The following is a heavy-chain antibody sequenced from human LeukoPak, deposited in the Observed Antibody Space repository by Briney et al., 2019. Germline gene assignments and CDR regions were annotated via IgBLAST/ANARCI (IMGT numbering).Heavy chain of an antibody. Sequence: ASVKVSCKASGYTFTSYDINWVRQATGQGLEWMGWMNPNSGNTGYAQKFQARVSMTINATISTAYMELSSLRSEDTAVYYCTRGLVVLSATSWAFDIWGHGTMVTVSS. CDR2: MNPNSGNT. CDR1: GYTFTSYD. J-gene: IGHJ3*02. V-gene: IGHV1-8*01. CDR3: TRGLVVLSATSWAFDI. D-gene: IGHD2-15*01.